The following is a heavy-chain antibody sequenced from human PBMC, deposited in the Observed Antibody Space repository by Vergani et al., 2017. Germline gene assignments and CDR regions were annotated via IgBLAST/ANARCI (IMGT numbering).Heavy chain of an antibody. CDR2: ISYDGSNN. J-gene: IGHJ6*02. CDR1: GFTFSSYG. Sequence: QVQLVESGGGVVQPGRSLRLSCAASGFTFSSYGMHWVRQAPGKGLEWVAVISYDGSNNYYADSVKGRFTISRDNSKNTLYLQMNSLRAEDTAVYYCAKGDLYGMDVWGQGTTVTVSS. V-gene: IGHV3-30*18. CDR3: AKGDLYGMDV.